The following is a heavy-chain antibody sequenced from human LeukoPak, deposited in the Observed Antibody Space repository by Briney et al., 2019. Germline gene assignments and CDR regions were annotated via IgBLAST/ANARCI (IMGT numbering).Heavy chain of an antibody. Sequence: GGSLRLSCAASGFTFSSYLMHWVRQVPGKGLAWVSRIDEFGSVTNSADSVQGRFSIPRDNAKNALYLQMNSLRAEDTAVYYCVRDMFGGRDYWGQGTLVTVSS. J-gene: IGHJ4*02. D-gene: IGHD3-10*02. V-gene: IGHV3-74*01. CDR3: VRDMFGGRDY. CDR1: GFTFSSYL. CDR2: IDEFGSVT.